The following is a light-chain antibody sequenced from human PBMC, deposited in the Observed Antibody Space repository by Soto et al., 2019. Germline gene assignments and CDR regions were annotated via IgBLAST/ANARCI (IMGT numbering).Light chain of an antibody. J-gene: IGKJ3*01. V-gene: IGKV3-20*01. Sequence: EIVLTQSPGTLSLSPGERATLSCRAGQSVSSSYLAWYQQKPGQAPRLLIYGASSRATGIPDRFSGSGSGTDFTLTISRLEPEDFAVYYCHQYGSSRFTFGPGTKVDI. CDR2: GAS. CDR3: HQYGSSRFT. CDR1: QSVSSSY.